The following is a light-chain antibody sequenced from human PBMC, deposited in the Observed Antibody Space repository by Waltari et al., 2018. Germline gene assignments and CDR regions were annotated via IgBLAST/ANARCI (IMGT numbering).Light chain of an antibody. V-gene: IGKV4-1*01. CDR1: QSVLYSSNNKNY. CDR3: QQYYSSPLT. J-gene: IGKJ4*01. CDR2: WAS. Sequence: IVMTQSPASLAVSPAERATIHFKSSQSVLYSSNNKNYLAWYQQKLGQPPKLLIYWASTRESGVPDRFSGSGSGTDFTLTISSLQAEDVAVYYCQQYYSSPLTFGGGTKVEIK.